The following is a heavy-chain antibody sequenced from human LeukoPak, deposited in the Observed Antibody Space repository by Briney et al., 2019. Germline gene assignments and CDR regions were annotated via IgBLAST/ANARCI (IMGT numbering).Heavy chain of an antibody. CDR3: ARNIAVAGRGDYMDV. J-gene: IGHJ6*03. D-gene: IGHD6-19*01. V-gene: IGHV4-39*01. CDR1: GGSISSSRYY. CDR2: KYYSGST. Sequence: SETLSLTCTVSGGSISSSRYYGGWIRQPPGKGLEWIVGKYYSGSTYYNPSLKNRVTISVDTSKNQFSLKLSSVTAADTAVYYCARNIAVAGRGDYMDVWGKGTTVTISS.